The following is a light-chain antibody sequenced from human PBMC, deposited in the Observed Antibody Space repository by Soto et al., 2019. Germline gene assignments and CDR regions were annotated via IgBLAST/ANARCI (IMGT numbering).Light chain of an antibody. CDR3: GTWDTGLSAVV. CDR2: DND. V-gene: IGLV1-51*01. J-gene: IGLJ2*01. Sequence: QSVLTPPPSVSAAPGQKVTISRSGRTSNIGYNYVSWYQRLPGRAPKVLIYDNDKRPSGIPDRFSGSKSGTSATLGITGLQTGDEADYFCGTWDTGLSAVVFGGGTKLTVL. CDR1: TSNIGYNY.